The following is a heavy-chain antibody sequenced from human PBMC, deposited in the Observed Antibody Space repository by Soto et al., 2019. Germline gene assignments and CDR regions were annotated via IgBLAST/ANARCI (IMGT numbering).Heavy chain of an antibody. V-gene: IGHV1-18*01. D-gene: IGHD6-19*01. CDR3: ARDSLQYSSGPRVWFDP. J-gene: IGHJ5*02. CDR2: ISADNGDT. CDR1: GYTFPTYG. Sequence: QLVQSGAEVKKPGASVMVSCKASGYTFPTYGITWVRQAPGQGLEWMGWISADNGDTNYAQQFQGRVTMSTDTSXRXXYMELRSLKSDDTAVYYCARDSLQYSSGPRVWFDPWGQGTLVTVSS.